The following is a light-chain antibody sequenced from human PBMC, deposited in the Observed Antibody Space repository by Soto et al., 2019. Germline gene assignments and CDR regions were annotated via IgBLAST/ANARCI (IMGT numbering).Light chain of an antibody. CDR2: DAS. CDR1: QSVGSS. V-gene: IGKV3-11*01. Sequence: EIVLTQSPATLSLSPGGRATLSCRASQSVGSSLVWYQQKPGQAPRLLIYDASARATGIPARFSGSGSGTDFTLTISSLEAEDFAVYYCQQRSNWPLTFGGGTKVEI. J-gene: IGKJ4*01. CDR3: QQRSNWPLT.